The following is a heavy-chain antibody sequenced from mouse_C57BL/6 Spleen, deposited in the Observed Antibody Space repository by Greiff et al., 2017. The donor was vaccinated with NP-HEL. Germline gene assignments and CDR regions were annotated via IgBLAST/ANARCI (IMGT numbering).Heavy chain of an antibody. J-gene: IGHJ2*01. Sequence: VQLQQSGPELVKPGDSVKISCKASGYSFTGYFMNWVMQSHGKSLEWIGRINPYNGDTFYNQKFKGKATLTVDKSSSTAHMELRSLTSEDSAVYYCAREDNYYGSSHRYWGQGTTLTVSS. V-gene: IGHV1-20*01. CDR1: GYSFTGYF. CDR3: AREDNYYGSSHRY. D-gene: IGHD1-1*01. CDR2: INPYNGDT.